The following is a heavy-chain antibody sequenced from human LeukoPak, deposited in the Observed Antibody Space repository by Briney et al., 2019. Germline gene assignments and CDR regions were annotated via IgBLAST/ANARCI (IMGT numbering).Heavy chain of an antibody. J-gene: IGHJ5*02. CDR2: MFYTGTT. CDR3: ARKGFSSYFFPTSQYNWFDP. V-gene: IGHV4-39*01. Sequence: SETLSLTCTVSGDPITSSSYYWAWIRLPPGKGLEWIGSMFYTGTTYYNPALKSRVTISIDTSKNQFSLKLSSVAAADTAVYYCARKGFSSYFFPTSQYNWFDPWGHGTLVTVSS. CDR1: GDPITSSSYY. D-gene: IGHD3-22*01.